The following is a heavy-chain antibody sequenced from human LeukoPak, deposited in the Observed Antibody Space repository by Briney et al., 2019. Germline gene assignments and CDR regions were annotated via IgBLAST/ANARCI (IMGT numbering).Heavy chain of an antibody. V-gene: IGHV4-30-4*01. J-gene: IGHJ4*02. D-gene: IGHD3-16*01. CDR3: ARDLGGPIDY. CDR2: IYYTGIT. Sequence: SETLSLTCSVSGGSISRSDYYWSWIRQPPGKGLEWIGYIYYTGITYYNPSLKSRVTISVDTSKNQFSLKLSSATAADTAVYYCARDLGGPIDYWGQGTLVTVSS. CDR1: GGSISRSDYY.